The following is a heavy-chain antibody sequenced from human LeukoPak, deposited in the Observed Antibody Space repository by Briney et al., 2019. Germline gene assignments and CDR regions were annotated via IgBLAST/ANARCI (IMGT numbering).Heavy chain of an antibody. J-gene: IGHJ4*02. CDR2: IYYSGTA. CDR3: ARHLSSGWSDY. D-gene: IGHD6-19*01. CDR1: GGSFSAYY. Sequence: PSETLSLTCAVYGGSFSAYYWTWIRQPPGKGLECIGFIYYSGTAHYHPSLKSRVTISLDTSKNQFSLRLSSVTAADTAVYYCARHLSSGWSDYWGQGTLVTVS. V-gene: IGHV4-59*08.